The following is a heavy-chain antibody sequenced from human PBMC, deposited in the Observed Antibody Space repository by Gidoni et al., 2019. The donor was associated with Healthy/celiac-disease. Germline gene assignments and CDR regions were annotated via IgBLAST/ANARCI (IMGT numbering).Heavy chain of an antibody. J-gene: IGHJ5*02. Sequence: QVQLQQWGAGLLKPSETLSLTCAVYGGSFSGYYWSWIRQPPGKGLEWIGEINHSGSTNYNPSLKSRVTISVDTSKNQFSLKLSSVTAADTAVYYCARSWESVVAATRGGNWFDPWGQGTLVTVSS. CDR2: INHSGST. D-gene: IGHD2-15*01. CDR3: ARSWESVVAATRGGNWFDP. V-gene: IGHV4-34*01. CDR1: GGSFSGYY.